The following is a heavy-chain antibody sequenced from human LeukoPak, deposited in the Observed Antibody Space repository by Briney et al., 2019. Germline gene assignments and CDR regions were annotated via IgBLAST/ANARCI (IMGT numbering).Heavy chain of an antibody. CDR1: GYTFTSYG. CDR2: ISAYNGNT. Sequence: ASVKVSCKASGYTFTSYGISWVRQAPGQGLEWMGWISAYNGNTNYAQKLQGRVTMTTDTSTSTAYIELRSLRSDDTAVYYCARDIVGATSQFDYWGQGTLVTVSS. J-gene: IGHJ4*02. V-gene: IGHV1-18*01. CDR3: ARDIVGATSQFDY. D-gene: IGHD1-26*01.